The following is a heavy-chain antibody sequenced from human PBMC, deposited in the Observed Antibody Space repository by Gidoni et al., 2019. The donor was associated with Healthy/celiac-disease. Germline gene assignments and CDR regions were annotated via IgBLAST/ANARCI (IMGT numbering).Heavy chain of an antibody. CDR3: AKDALGYYDSSGYYYGPSFDY. Sequence: EVQLVESGGGLVQPGRSLRLSCAASGFTFADYAMHWVRQAPGKGLEWVSGISWNSGSIGYADSVKGRFTISRDNAKNSLYLQMNSRRAEDTALYYCAKDALGYYDSSGYYYGPSFDYWGQGTLVTVSS. D-gene: IGHD3-22*01. J-gene: IGHJ4*02. CDR2: ISWNSGSI. CDR1: GFTFADYA. V-gene: IGHV3-9*01.